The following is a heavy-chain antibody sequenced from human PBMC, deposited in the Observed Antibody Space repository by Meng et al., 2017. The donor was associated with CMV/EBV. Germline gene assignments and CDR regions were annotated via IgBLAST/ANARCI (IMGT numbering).Heavy chain of an antibody. V-gene: IGHV1-69*12. CDR1: GGTFSSYA. CDR3: ARMPRDGYNYIDY. J-gene: IGHJ4*02. CDR2: IIPIFGTA. D-gene: IGHD5-24*01. Sequence: VNLGESGAEVKKPGSSVKVSCKASGGTFSSYAISWVRQAPGQGLEWMGGIIPIFGTANYAQKFQGRVTITADESTSTAYMELSSLRSEDTAVYYCARMPRDGYNYIDYWGQGTLVTVSS.